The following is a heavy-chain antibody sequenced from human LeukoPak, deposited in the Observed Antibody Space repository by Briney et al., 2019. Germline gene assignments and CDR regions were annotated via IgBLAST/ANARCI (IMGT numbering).Heavy chain of an antibody. Sequence: PGGSLRLSCAASGFTFSNYWMQWVRQAPGKVLVWVSRINGEGGTSYADSVKGRFTISRDNAKNTVHLQMNSLRAEDTAVYYCARDLVYGSGSCGHWGQGTLVTVSS. CDR2: INGEGGT. CDR3: ARDLVYGSGSCGH. D-gene: IGHD3-10*01. J-gene: IGHJ4*02. CDR1: GFTFSNYW. V-gene: IGHV3-74*01.